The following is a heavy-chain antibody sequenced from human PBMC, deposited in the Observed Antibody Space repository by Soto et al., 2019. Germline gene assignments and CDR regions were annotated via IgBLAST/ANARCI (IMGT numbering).Heavy chain of an antibody. Sequence: GGSLRLSCAASGFTFGDYWMSWVRQAPGKGLEWVAHMKKDGSEKYYVDSVKGRFTVSRDNTKNSLYLQMNSLRAEDTAVYYCAKLGSGYYTGLYFEYWGQGIQVTVSS. CDR2: MKKDGSEK. CDR3: AKLGSGYYTGLYFEY. V-gene: IGHV3-7*03. D-gene: IGHD3-3*01. CDR1: GFTFGDYW. J-gene: IGHJ4*02.